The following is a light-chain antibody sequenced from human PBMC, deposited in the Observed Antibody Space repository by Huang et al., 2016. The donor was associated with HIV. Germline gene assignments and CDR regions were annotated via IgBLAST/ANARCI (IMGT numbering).Light chain of an antibody. CDR3: QQYDSLYT. CDR1: QDIRSY. CDR2: GAS. V-gene: IGKV1-33*01. Sequence: IQMTQSPASLSAYVGDRVTISCQANQDIRSYLNWYQQKPGKAPRLLIYGASNLQAGVPSRFSGNGSGTDFTITISSLQSEDIATYYCQQYDSLYTFGHGTRLEIK. J-gene: IGKJ2*01.